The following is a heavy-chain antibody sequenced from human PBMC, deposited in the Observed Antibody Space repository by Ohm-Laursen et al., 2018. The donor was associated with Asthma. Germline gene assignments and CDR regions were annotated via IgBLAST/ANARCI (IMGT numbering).Heavy chain of an antibody. V-gene: IGHV3-21*01. CDR2: ISTASTFI. CDR3: ARIGPEWELPGREYSLHH. D-gene: IGHD1-26*01. Sequence: GSLRLSCAASGYTFSRYSIHWVRQAPGKGLEWVASISTASTFIYYADSVRGRFTTSRDNAKNLVFLQMNDVGAEDTALYYCARIGPEWELPGREYSLHHWGEGTLVTVSS. CDR1: GYTFSRYS. J-gene: IGHJ1*01.